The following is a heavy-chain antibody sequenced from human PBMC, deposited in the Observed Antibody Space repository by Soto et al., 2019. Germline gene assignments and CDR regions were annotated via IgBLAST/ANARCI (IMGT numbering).Heavy chain of an antibody. J-gene: IGHJ6*02. CDR2: INPNSGGT. CDR1: GYTFTDYY. V-gene: IGHV1-2*02. CDR3: ARDQSPSSGWPGMDV. Sequence: GASVKVSCKASGYTFTDYYMHWVRPAPGQGLEWMGWINPNSGGTNYAQKFQGRVTMTRDTSISTAYMELNRLRSDDTAVYYCARDQSPSSGWPGMDVWGQGTTVTVSS. D-gene: IGHD6-19*01.